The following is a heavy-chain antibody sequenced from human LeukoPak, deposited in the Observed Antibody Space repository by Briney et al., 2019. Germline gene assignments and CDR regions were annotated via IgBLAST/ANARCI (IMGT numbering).Heavy chain of an antibody. CDR1: GFTFSSYW. Sequence: SGGSLRLSCAASGFTFSSYWMSWVRQAPGKGLEWVANIKQDGSEKYYVDSVKGRFTISRDNAKNSLYLQMNSLRAEDTAVYYCARELTGVCHVFWYFDLWGRGTLVTVSS. CDR2: IKQDGSEK. J-gene: IGHJ2*01. V-gene: IGHV3-7*01. CDR3: ARELTGVCHVFWYFDL. D-gene: IGHD1-14*01.